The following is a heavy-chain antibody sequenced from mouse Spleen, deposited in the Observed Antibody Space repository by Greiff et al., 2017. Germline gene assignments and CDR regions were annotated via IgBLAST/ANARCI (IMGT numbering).Heavy chain of an antibody. D-gene: IGHD2-1*01. Sequence: VQLQQSGAELVRPGASVKLSCTASGFNIKDDYMHWVKQRPEQGLEWIGWIDPENGDTEYASKFQGKATITADTSSNTAYLQLSSLTSEDTAVYYCTSYGNYVAYWGQGTLVTVSA. CDR2: IDPENGDT. J-gene: IGHJ3*01. CDR1: GFNIKDDY. CDR3: TSYGNYVAY. V-gene: IGHV14-4*01.